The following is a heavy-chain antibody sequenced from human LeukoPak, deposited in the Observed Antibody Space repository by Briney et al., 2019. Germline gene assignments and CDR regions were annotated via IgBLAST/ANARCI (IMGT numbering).Heavy chain of an antibody. J-gene: IGHJ3*02. CDR1: GFTFSAYA. CDR3: AKDQYGEAFDI. V-gene: IGHV3-23*01. CDR2: IGSDNKP. D-gene: IGHD4-17*01. Sequence: GGSLRLSCEASGFTFSAYAMTWVRQAPGKGLEWVSSIGSDNKPHYSESVKGRFTISRDNSKNTLYLQMNSLRAEDTAVYYCAKDQYGEAFDIWGPGTMVTVSS.